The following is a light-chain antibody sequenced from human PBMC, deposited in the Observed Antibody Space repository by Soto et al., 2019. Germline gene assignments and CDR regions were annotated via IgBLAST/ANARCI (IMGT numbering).Light chain of an antibody. CDR2: DVR. CDR1: SSDVGSNDY. V-gene: IGLV2-14*03. J-gene: IGLJ1*01. Sequence: QSALTQPASVSGSPGQSITISCTGTSSDVGSNDYVYWYQQHPGKAPKLVIFDVRNRPSGVSNRFSGSKSGNTASLTISGLQAEDEADFYCGSWRNNSTQVFGTVTKLTVL. CDR3: GSWRNNSTQV.